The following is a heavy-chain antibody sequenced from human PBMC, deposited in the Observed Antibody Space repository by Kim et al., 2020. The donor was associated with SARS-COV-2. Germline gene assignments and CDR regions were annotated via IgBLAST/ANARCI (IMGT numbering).Heavy chain of an antibody. CDR3: ASLYYSSSWYYYYYGMDV. Sequence: SETLSLTCTVSGGSISSSSYYWGWIRQPPGKGLEWIGSIYYSGSTYYNPSLKSRVTISVDTSKNQFSLKLSSVTAADTAVYYCASLYYSSSWYYYYYGMDVWGQGTTVTVSS. CDR1: GGSISSSSYY. J-gene: IGHJ6*02. CDR2: IYYSGST. D-gene: IGHD6-13*01. V-gene: IGHV4-39*01.